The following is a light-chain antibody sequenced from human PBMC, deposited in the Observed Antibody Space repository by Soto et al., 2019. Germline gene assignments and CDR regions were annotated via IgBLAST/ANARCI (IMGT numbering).Light chain of an antibody. V-gene: IGKV3-20*01. CDR1: QSVSSAY. CDR2: AAS. J-gene: IGKJ1*01. Sequence: EIVLTQSPGTLSLSPGERATLSCRASQSVSSAYLAWYQHKPGQPPTLLIYAASSRVTGITDRFSGSGSGTAFTLTIIRLEPEDFAVYYCQQYGSSSTWTFGQGAKGEIK. CDR3: QQYGSSSTWT.